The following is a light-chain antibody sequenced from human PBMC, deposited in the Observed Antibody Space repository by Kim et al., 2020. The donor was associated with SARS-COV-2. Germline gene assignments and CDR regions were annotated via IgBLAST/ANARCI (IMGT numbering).Light chain of an antibody. J-gene: IGKJ2*03. CDR3: QQYGSSPYS. Sequence: EIVLTQSPGTLSLSPGERATLCCRASQSVSDSYLAWYQQKPGQAPRLLIYGASNRATGIPDRFSGSGSGTDFTLTISRLEPEDFAVYYCQQYGSSPYSFGQGTKLEI. CDR1: QSVSDSY. CDR2: GAS. V-gene: IGKV3-20*01.